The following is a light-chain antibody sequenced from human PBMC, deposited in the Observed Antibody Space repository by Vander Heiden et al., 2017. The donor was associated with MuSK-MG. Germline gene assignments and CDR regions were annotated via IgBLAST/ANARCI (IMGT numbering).Light chain of an antibody. CDR1: SSNIGSNT. Sequence: SVLTQPPSASGTPGQRVTSPCSGSSSNIGSNTVNWYQQLPGTAPKLLIYRNNQRPSGVPDRFSGSKSGTSASLAISGLQSEDEADYYCAAWDDSLNGVVFGGGTKLTVL. CDR2: RNN. J-gene: IGLJ2*01. CDR3: AAWDDSLNGVV. V-gene: IGLV1-44*01.